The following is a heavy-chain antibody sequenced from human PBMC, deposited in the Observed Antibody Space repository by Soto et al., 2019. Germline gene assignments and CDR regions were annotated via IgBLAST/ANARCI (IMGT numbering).Heavy chain of an antibody. CDR2: LYWDDDK. Sequence: QITLKESGPTLVKPTQTLTLTCTFSGFSLSTSGVGVGWIRQPPGKALEWLALLYWDDDKRYSPSLKSRLTTPKDTLKPPGGLTMTHMDPVDTATYFCAHRPSYCSGGSCYSGFDYWGQGTLVTVSS. D-gene: IGHD2-15*01. CDR3: AHRPSYCSGGSCYSGFDY. V-gene: IGHV2-5*02. CDR1: GFSLSTSGVG. J-gene: IGHJ4*02.